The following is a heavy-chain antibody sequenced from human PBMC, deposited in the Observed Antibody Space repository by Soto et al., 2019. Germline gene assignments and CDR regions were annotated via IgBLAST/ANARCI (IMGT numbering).Heavy chain of an antibody. D-gene: IGHD3-10*01. V-gene: IGHV4-30-2*01. Sequence: GYSGNVGCPWSWNRQPPGKGLEWIGYIYHSGSTYYNPSLKSRVTISVDRSKNQFSLKLSSVTAADTAVYYCARENNVLPGGYFDYWGQATLVTLSS. CDR2: IYHSGST. J-gene: IGHJ4*02. CDR3: ARENNVLPGGYFDY. CDR1: GYSGNVGCP.